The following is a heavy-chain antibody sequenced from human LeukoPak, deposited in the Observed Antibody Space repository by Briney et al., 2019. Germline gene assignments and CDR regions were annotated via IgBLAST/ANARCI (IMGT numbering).Heavy chain of an antibody. V-gene: IGHV1-69*05. J-gene: IGHJ4*02. CDR2: IIPIFGTA. Sequence: ASVTVSCKASGGTFSSYAISWVRQAPGQGLEWMGGIIPIFGTANYAQKFQGRVTITTDESTSTAYMELSSLRSEDTAVYYCARAAMVRGVFDYWGQGTLVTVSS. CDR3: ARAAMVRGVFDY. D-gene: IGHD3-10*01. CDR1: GGTFSSYA.